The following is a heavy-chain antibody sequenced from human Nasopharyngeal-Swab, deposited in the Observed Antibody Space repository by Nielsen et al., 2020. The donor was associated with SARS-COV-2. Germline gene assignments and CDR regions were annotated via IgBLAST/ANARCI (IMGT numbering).Heavy chain of an antibody. Sequence: SETLSLTCAVYGGSFSGYYWSWIRQPPGKGLEWMGEINHSGSTNYNPSLKSRVTIPVDTSKNQFSLKLSSVTAADTAVYYCARVRAWELRYYYYGMDVWGQGTTVTVSS. CDR2: INHSGST. V-gene: IGHV4-34*01. D-gene: IGHD1-26*01. CDR3: ARVRAWELRYYYYGMDV. J-gene: IGHJ6*02. CDR1: GGSFSGYY.